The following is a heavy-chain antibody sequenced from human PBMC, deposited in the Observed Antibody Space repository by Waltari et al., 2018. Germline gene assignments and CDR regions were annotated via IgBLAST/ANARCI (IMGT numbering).Heavy chain of an antibody. CDR3: ARGTAYYDSSGYLDYYYGMDV. CDR2: VYYSGST. CDR1: GGSISSSSYY. J-gene: IGHJ6*02. V-gene: IGHV4-39*07. D-gene: IGHD3-22*01. Sequence: QLQLQESGPGLVKPSETLSLTCTVSGGSISSSSYYWGWIRQPPGKGLEWIGSVYYSGSTYYNPSLKSRVTISVDTSKNQFSLKLSSVTAADTAVYYCARGTAYYDSSGYLDYYYGMDVWGQGTTVTVSS.